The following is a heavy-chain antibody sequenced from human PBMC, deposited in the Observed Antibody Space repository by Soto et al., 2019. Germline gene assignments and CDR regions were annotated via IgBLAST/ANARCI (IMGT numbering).Heavy chain of an antibody. Sequence: PSETLSLTCTVSGGSISSYYWSWIRQPPGKGLEWIGYIYYSGSTNYNPSLKSRVTISVDTSKNQFSLKLSSVTAADTAVYYCARDRSGLGGNLGNWFDPWGQGTLVTVSS. CDR3: ARDRSGLGGNLGNWFDP. J-gene: IGHJ5*02. D-gene: IGHD2-21*02. CDR2: IYYSGST. CDR1: GGSISSYY. V-gene: IGHV4-59*01.